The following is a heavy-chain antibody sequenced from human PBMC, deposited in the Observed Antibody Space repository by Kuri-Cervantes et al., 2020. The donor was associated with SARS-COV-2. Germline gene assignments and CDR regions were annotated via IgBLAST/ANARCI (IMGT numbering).Heavy chain of an antibody. Sequence: GESLKISCAASGFSLSRYTMNWVRQAPGEALEWVSSISGSGSYIYYADSVKGRFTISKESGENSLYLHMNSLRGDDTAVYYCARVAGEGPIYYYYMDVWGKGTTVTVSS. CDR2: ISGSGSYI. V-gene: IGHV3-21*01. J-gene: IGHJ6*03. CDR1: GFSLSRYT. CDR3: ARVAGEGPIYYYYMDV. D-gene: IGHD2-21*01.